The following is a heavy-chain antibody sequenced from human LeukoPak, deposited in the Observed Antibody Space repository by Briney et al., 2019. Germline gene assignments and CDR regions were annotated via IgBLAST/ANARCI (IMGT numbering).Heavy chain of an antibody. CDR1: GFTFRSYE. J-gene: IGHJ4*02. CDR2: ISSSGSTI. Sequence: GGSLRLSCAASGFTFRSYEMNWLRQAPGKGLEWVSYISSSGSTIYYAHSVKGRFTISRDNAKNSLYLQMNSLRAEDTAVYYCASNNRYGDFDFWGQGTLVTVSS. CDR3: ASNNRYGDFDF. V-gene: IGHV3-48*03. D-gene: IGHD1-14*01.